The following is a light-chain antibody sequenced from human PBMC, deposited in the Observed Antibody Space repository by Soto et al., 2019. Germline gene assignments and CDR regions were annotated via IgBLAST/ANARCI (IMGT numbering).Light chain of an antibody. Sequence: QSVLTQPPSVSGAPGQRVTISCTGSSSDIGAYYDVHWYRQLPGTAPKLLIYSTTNRPSGVPDRFSASKSGTSAFLAITGLQAEDEADYYCPSYERSLSAYVFGTGTKLTVL. V-gene: IGLV1-40*01. CDR2: STT. CDR1: SSDIGAYYD. J-gene: IGLJ1*01. CDR3: PSYERSLSAYV.